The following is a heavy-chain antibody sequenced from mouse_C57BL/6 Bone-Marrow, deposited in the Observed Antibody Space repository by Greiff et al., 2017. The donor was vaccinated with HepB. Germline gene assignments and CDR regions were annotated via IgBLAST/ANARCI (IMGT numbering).Heavy chain of an antibody. D-gene: IGHD4-1*01. J-gene: IGHJ2*01. Sequence: VKVVESGPELVKPGASVKISCKASGYAFSSSWMNWLKQRPGKGLEWIGRIYPGDGDTNYNGKFKGKATLTADKSSSTAYMQLSSLTSEDSAVYFCARCLANWAYTGFDYWGQGTTLTVSS. CDR1: GYAFSSSW. V-gene: IGHV1-82*01. CDR3: ARCLANWAYTGFDY. CDR2: IYPGDGDT.